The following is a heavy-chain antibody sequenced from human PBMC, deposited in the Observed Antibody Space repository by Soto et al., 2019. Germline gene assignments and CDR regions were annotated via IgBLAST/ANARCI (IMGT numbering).Heavy chain of an antibody. Sequence: VQLVQSGAEVKKPGSSVRVSCETSGDTFTSHTVNWLRQAPGQGLEWMGGIIPVFGSPNYAEKFQGRLTITADTSTNTAYMELRRLPSEDTAVYFCARDITGTNNWFDPWGQGTLVTVSS. CDR2: IIPVFGSP. CDR3: ARDITGTNNWFDP. J-gene: IGHJ5*02. D-gene: IGHD1-7*01. V-gene: IGHV1-69*06. CDR1: GDTFTSHT.